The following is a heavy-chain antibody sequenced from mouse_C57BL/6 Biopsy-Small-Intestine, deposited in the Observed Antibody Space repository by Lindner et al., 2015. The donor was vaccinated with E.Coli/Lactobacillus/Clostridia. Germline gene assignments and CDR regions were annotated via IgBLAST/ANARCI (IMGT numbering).Heavy chain of an antibody. Sequence: VQLQESGGGLVQPGDSLSLSCAASGFTFIDYYMSWVRQPPGKALEWLGFIRNKANGYTTEYSASVKGRFTISRDNSQSILYLQMNALRAEDSATYYCARSFDYWGQGTTLTVSS. CDR3: ARSFDY. CDR2: IRNKANGYTT. V-gene: IGHV7-3*01. J-gene: IGHJ2*01. CDR1: GFTFIDYY.